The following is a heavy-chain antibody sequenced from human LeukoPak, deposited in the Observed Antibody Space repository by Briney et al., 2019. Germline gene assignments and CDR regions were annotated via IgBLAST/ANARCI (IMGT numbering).Heavy chain of an antibody. D-gene: IGHD1-7*01. Sequence: GGSLRLSCAASGFTFSGYAMSWVRQAPGKGLEWVSVISGRSSSKSYTDSVKGRFTISRDNSKNTLYLQMNSLRAEDTAVYYCAKEPINWNYYFDYWGQGTLVTVSS. J-gene: IGHJ4*02. V-gene: IGHV3-23*01. CDR2: ISGRSSSK. CDR3: AKEPINWNYYFDY. CDR1: GFTFSGYA.